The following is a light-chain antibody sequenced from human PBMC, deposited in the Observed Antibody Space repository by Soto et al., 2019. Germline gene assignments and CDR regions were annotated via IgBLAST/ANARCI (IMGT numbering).Light chain of an antibody. J-gene: IGKJ4*01. V-gene: IGKV3-15*01. CDR2: GAS. Sequence: EIVMTQSPATLSVSPRERATLSCRASQSVSTNLAWFQQIPGQTPRLLIYGASTRATGIPARFSGSGSGTDFTLTISSLQSEDFAVYYCQQYHNWPPLTFGGGTKVEIK. CDR1: QSVSTN. CDR3: QQYHNWPPLT.